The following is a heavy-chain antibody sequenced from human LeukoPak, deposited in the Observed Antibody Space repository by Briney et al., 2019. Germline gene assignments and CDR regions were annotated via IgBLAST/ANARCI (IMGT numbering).Heavy chain of an antibody. J-gene: IGHJ6*02. CDR1: GGSFSGYY. Sequence: PSETLSLTCAVYGGSFSGYYWSWIRQPPGKGLEWIGEINHSGSTNYNPSLKSRVTISVDTSKNQFSLKLSSVTAADTAVYYCARALVVPAANYYYYGMDVWGQGTTVTVSS. CDR2: INHSGST. CDR3: ARALVVPAANYYYYGMDV. V-gene: IGHV4-34*01. D-gene: IGHD2-2*01.